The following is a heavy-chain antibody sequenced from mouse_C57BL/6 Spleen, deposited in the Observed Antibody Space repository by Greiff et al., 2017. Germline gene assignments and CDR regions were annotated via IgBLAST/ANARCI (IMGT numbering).Heavy chain of an antibody. J-gene: IGHJ4*01. CDR3: APGTGYAMDY. D-gene: IGHD4-1*01. CDR2: IYPGDGDT. Sequence: QVQLQQSGPELVKPGASVKISCKASGYAFSSSWMNWVKQRPGKGLEWIGRIYPGDGDTNYNGKFKGKATRTADQSSSTASMQLSILTSEDSAVYFCAPGTGYAMDYWGQGASVTVST. V-gene: IGHV1-82*01. CDR1: GYAFSSSW.